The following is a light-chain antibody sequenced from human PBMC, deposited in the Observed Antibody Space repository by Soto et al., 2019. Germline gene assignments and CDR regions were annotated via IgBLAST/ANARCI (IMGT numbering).Light chain of an antibody. V-gene: IGKV1-5*01. J-gene: IGKJ1*01. CDR2: HAA. CDR1: QSVSTW. Sequence: QSPSTLYVSAGERATLSCSASQSVSTWLAWYQQKPGKAPDLLIYHAASLERGVPSRFSGGGSGTEFTLTISSLQPDDFATYYCLQYNSYSWTFGQGTKVDIK. CDR3: LQYNSYSWT.